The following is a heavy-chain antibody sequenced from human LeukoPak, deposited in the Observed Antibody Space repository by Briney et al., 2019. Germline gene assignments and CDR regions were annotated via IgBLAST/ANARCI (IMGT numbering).Heavy chain of an antibody. CDR1: GYTFTGYY. J-gene: IGHJ6*03. Sequence: ASVKVSCKASGYTFTGYYMHWVRQAPGQGLEWMGWINPNSGGTNYAQKFQGRVTMTRDTSISTAYIELSRLRSDDTAVYYRARVSFNYVHYYYYYMDVWGKGTTVTVSS. D-gene: IGHD2/OR15-2a*01. V-gene: IGHV1-2*02. CDR3: ARVSFNYVHYYYYYMDV. CDR2: INPNSGGT.